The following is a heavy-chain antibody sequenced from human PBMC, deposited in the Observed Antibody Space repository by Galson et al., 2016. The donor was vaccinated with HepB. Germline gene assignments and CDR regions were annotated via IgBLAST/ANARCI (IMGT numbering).Heavy chain of an antibody. D-gene: IGHD3-10*01. CDR1: GFTFSSYT. CDR2: ISSNGATI. Sequence: SLRLSCAASGFTFSSYTMNWVRQAPGKGLEWVSYISSNGATIYYADSVKGRFSIFRDNAKNSLYLQMNSLRVVDTAVYYCARPRDNYGHAIDIWGQGTMVTVSS. V-gene: IGHV3-48*04. J-gene: IGHJ3*02. CDR3: ARPRDNYGHAIDI.